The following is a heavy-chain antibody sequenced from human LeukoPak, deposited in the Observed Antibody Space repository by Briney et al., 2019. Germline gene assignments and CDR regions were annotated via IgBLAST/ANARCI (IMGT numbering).Heavy chain of an antibody. CDR1: GFTFSDYY. CDR3: ARIRSYYYDSSGLTHDAFDI. J-gene: IGHJ3*02. CDR2: ISSSGSTI. Sequence: GGSLRLSCAASGFTFSDYYMSWIRQAPGKGLEWVSYISSSGSTIYYADSVKGRFTISRDNAKNSLYLQMNSLRAEDTAVYYCARIRSYYYDSSGLTHDAFDIWGQGTMVTVSS. V-gene: IGHV3-11*04. D-gene: IGHD3-22*01.